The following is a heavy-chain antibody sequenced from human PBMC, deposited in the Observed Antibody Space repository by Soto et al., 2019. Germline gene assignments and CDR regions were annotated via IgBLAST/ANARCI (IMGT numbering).Heavy chain of an antibody. J-gene: IGHJ6*03. Sequence: GGSLRLSCAASGFTFSSYSMNWVRQAPGKGLEWVSYISSSSSTIYYADSVKGRFTISRDNAKNSLYLQMNSLRAEDTAVYYCAGGADFWSGPTYYMDVWGKGTTVTVSS. V-gene: IGHV3-48*01. CDR3: AGGADFWSGPTYYMDV. CDR2: ISSSSSTI. CDR1: GFTFSSYS. D-gene: IGHD3-3*01.